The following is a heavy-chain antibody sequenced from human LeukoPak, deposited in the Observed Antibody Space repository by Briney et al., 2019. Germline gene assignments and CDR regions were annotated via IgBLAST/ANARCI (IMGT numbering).Heavy chain of an antibody. J-gene: IGHJ4*02. CDR2: IGNSGDRT. CDR1: GFTFSNYA. D-gene: IGHD3-10*01. CDR3: ARDRAGLDY. V-gene: IGHV3-23*01. Sequence: GGSLRLSCAASGFTFSNYAMSWVRQAPGKGPEWVSGIGNSGDRTFYADSVKGRFTISRDNSKNTLYLQMNSLRVEDTAVYYCARDRAGLDYWGQGTLVTVSS.